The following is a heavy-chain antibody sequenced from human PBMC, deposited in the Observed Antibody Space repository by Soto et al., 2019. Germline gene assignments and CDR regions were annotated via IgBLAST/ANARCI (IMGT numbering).Heavy chain of an antibody. CDR1: GGSISSGGYY. J-gene: IGHJ6*03. CDR2: IYYSGST. V-gene: IGHV4-31*03. D-gene: IGHD3-16*01. Sequence: SETLSLTCTVSGGSISSGGYYWSWIRQHPGKGLEWIGYIYYSGSTYYNPSLKSRVTISVDTSKNQFSLKLSSVTAADTAVYYCATTDFGDYYYYYYMDVWGKGTTVTVSS. CDR3: ATTDFGDYYYYYYMDV.